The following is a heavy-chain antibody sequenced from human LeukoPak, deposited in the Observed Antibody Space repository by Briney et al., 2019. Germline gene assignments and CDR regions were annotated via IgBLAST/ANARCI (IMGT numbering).Heavy chain of an antibody. D-gene: IGHD3-10*01. CDR1: GGSISSYY. CDR2: IYYSGST. J-gene: IGHJ6*03. V-gene: IGHV4-59*08. Sequence: PSETLSLTCTVSGGSISSYYWSWIRQPPGKGLEWIGYIYYSGSTNYNPSLKSRVTISVDTSKNQFSLKLSSVTAADTAVYYCASNLWFGELTYYYYYMDVXXKGTTVTVSS. CDR3: ASNLWFGELTYYYYYMDV.